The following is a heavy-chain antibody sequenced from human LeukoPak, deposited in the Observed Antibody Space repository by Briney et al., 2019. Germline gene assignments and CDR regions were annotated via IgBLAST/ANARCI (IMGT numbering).Heavy chain of an antibody. CDR1: GFTFSTYG. Sequence: GGSLRLSCAASGFTFSTYGMTWVRQAPGKGLEWVSAISGSGGSTYYADSVNGRFTISRDNSKNTLYLQMNSLRAEDTAVYYCARNRYMDVWGKGTTVTVSS. J-gene: IGHJ6*03. V-gene: IGHV3-23*01. CDR2: ISGSGGST. CDR3: ARNRYMDV.